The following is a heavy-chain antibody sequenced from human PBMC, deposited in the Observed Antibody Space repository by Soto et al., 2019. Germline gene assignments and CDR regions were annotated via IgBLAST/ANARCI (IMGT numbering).Heavy chain of an antibody. CDR3: ARVSSMRDYYYYGMDV. CDR1: GFTFSSYG. J-gene: IGHJ6*02. D-gene: IGHD2-8*01. CDR2: IWYDGSNK. V-gene: IGHV3-33*01. Sequence: GGSLRLSCAASGFTFSSYGIHWVRQAPGKGLEWVAVIWYDGSNKYYADSVKGRFTISRDNSKNTLYLQMNSLRAEDTAVYYCARVSSMRDYYYYGMDVWGQGTTVTVSS.